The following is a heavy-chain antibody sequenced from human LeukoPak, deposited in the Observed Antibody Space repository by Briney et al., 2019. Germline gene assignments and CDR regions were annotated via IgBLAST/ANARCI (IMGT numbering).Heavy chain of an antibody. V-gene: IGHV3-23*01. CDR1: GFTFSSYA. Sequence: GGSLRLSCAASGFTFSSYAMSWVRQAPGKGLEWVSAISGSGGGTYYADSVKGRFTISRDNSKNTLHLQMNSLRAEDTAVYYCARTMVQGVIITSYFDYWGQGTLVTVSS. CDR3: ARTMVQGVIITSYFDY. CDR2: ISGSGGGT. J-gene: IGHJ4*02. D-gene: IGHD3-10*01.